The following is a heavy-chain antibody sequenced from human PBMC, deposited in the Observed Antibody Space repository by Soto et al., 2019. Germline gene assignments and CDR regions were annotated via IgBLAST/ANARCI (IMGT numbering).Heavy chain of an antibody. CDR3: ASTKDRAWAFDY. J-gene: IGHJ4*02. CDR1: GLTFSSHA. CDR2: ISGSGTNT. Sequence: EVQLLESGGGLLQPGGSLILSCAASGLTFSSHAMNWVRQAPGKGLEWVSSISGSGTNTYYADSVKGRFTISRDNFRNALSLQMNSLRAEDTAVYYCASTKDRAWAFDYWGQGTLVTVSS. V-gene: IGHV3-23*01. D-gene: IGHD7-27*01.